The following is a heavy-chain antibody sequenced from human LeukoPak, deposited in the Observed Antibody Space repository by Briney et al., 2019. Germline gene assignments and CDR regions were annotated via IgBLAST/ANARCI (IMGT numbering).Heavy chain of an antibody. Sequence: GESLKISCEGSGYSFASYWIGWVRQMPGKGLEWMGIIYPGDSDTRYSPSFQGQVTISADKSISTAYLQWSSLKASDTAMYYCARFTYDFWSGQTQLSDNWFDPWGQGTLVTVSS. J-gene: IGHJ5*02. CDR2: IYPGDSDT. D-gene: IGHD3-3*01. CDR1: GYSFASYW. V-gene: IGHV5-51*01. CDR3: ARFTYDFWSGQTQLSDNWFDP.